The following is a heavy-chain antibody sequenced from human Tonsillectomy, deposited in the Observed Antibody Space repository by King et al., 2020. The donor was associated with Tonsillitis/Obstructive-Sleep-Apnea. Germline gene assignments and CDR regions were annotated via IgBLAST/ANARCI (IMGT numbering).Heavy chain of an antibody. D-gene: IGHD3-22*01. CDR1: GFTFNTYA. V-gene: IGHV3-23*04. J-gene: IGHJ6*03. CDR3: AKNYYDSSGPRYFYYYMDV. Sequence: QLVQSGGGLVQLGGSLRLSCAASGFTFNTYAMSWVRQAPGKGLEWVSAISSSGGSTYYADSVKGRFTISRDNSKNTLYLQMNSLRAEDTAVYYCAKNYYDSSGPRYFYYYMDVWGRGTTVTVSS. CDR2: ISSSGGST.